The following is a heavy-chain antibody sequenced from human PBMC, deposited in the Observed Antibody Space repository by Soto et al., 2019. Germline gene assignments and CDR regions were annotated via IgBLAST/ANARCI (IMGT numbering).Heavy chain of an antibody. J-gene: IGHJ3*02. Sequence: EVHLVESGGGLVQPGGSLRLSCAASGFTFSDCDMHWVRRAPGKGLEWISYIRSTSSVIWYADSVKGRFTISRDNAKNSLDLQMNSLRDEDTAVYYCARSGGYYSADIWGQGTMVTISS. CDR2: IRSTSSVI. V-gene: IGHV3-48*02. CDR3: ARSGGYYSADI. CDR1: GFTFSDCD. D-gene: IGHD3-22*01.